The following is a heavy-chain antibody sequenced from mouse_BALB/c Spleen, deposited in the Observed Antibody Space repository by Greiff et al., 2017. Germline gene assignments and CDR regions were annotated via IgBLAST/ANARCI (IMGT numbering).Heavy chain of an antibody. V-gene: IGHV1-82*01. CDR3: ARSGLRLPAMDY. CDR2: IYPGDGDT. J-gene: IGHJ4*01. D-gene: IGHD1-2*01. CDR1: GYAFSSSW. Sequence: QVQLKESGPELVKPGASVKISCKASGYAFSSSWMNWVKQRPGQGLEWIGRIYPGDGDTNYNGKFKGKATLTADKSSSTAYMQLSSLTSVDSAVYFCARSGLRLPAMDYWGQGTSVTVSS.